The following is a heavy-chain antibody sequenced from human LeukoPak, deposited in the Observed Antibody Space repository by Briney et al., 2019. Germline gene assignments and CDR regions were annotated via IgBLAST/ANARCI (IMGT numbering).Heavy chain of an antibody. V-gene: IGHV3-21*04. Sequence: PGGSLRLSCAASGFTFSSYSMNWVRQAPGKGLEWVSSISSSSGYIYYADSVKGRFTISRDNSKNTLYLQMNSLRAEDTAVYYCARVGGELTGWPVDDYWGQGTLVTVSS. CDR1: GFTFSSYS. CDR2: ISSSSGYI. J-gene: IGHJ4*02. CDR3: ARVGGELTGWPVDDY. D-gene: IGHD7-27*01.